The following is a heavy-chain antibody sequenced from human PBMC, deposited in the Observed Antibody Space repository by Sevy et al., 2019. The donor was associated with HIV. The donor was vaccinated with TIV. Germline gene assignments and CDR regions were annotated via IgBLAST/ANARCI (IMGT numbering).Heavy chain of an antibody. Sequence: ASVKVSCKTSGYNFIDYGISWVRQAPGQGLEWMGWISAYSGNTKYAQKLQGRATMTTDTSTSTAYMELRSLRSDDTDLYYCASSYYYDSSGYYSPRPSDIWGQGTLVTVSS. D-gene: IGHD3-22*01. CDR3: ASSYYYDSSGYYSPRPSDI. CDR1: GYNFIDYG. J-gene: IGHJ3*02. CDR2: ISAYSGNT. V-gene: IGHV1-18*01.